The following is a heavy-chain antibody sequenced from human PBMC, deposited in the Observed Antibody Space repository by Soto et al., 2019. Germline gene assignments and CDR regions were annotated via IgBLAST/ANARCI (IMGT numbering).Heavy chain of an antibody. CDR1: GASVGHGS. Sequence: QMQLQASGPGLVKPSETLSLPGKVSGASVGHGSWSGFRRPPGRDREWIGFMYFGGSFNYNPSLTSRATISVETSKNQFSMKLTSVTASDTAVYYCARSYYDSTGFAVDPWGQGTLVTVSS. J-gene: IGHJ5*02. V-gene: IGHV4-59*02. CDR3: ARSYYDSTGFAVDP. CDR2: MYFGGSF. D-gene: IGHD3-22*01.